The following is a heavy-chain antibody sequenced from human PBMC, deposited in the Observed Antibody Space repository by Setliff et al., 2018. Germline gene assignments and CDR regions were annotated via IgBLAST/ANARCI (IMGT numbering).Heavy chain of an antibody. CDR2: TKNKANAGYM. CDR3: TTGYISGYYIGH. D-gene: IGHD6-19*01. V-gene: IGHV3-72*01. J-gene: IGHJ4*02. CDR1: GFSISDHY. Sequence: GGSLRLSCAASGFSISDHYMDWVRQAPGKGLEWVGRTKNKANAGYMEYAASVKDRFIISRDDSKNSLYLQMYSLKSDDTAVYYRTTGYISGYYIGHWGLGTLVTVSS.